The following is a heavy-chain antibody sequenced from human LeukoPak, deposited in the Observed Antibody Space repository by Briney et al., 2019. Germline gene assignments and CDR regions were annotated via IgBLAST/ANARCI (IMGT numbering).Heavy chain of an antibody. D-gene: IGHD6-19*01. CDR2: VSSSGGNT. J-gene: IGHJ4*02. CDR3: AKLPRAMAAVAY. V-gene: IGHV3-23*01. Sequence: ETLSLTCTVSGGSISSSSYYWGWIRQAPGKGLEWVSTVSSSGGNTYYADSVKGRFTISRDNSKDTLYLQMNSLRAEDTAVYYCAKLPRAMAAVAYWGQGTLVTVSS. CDR1: GGSISSSSYY.